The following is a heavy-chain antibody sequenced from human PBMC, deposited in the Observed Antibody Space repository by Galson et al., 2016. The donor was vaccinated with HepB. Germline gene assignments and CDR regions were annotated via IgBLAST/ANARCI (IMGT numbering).Heavy chain of an antibody. CDR1: GFTFSSYA. V-gene: IGHV3-23*01. Sequence: SLRLSCAASGFTFSSYAMTWVRQAPGKGLEWVSGISGSGDSAYYGDSVKGRFSISRDNSKNTLYLQMNSLRAEDTAVYYCAKAHYGSSSAPPDYWGRGTLVTVSS. CDR3: AKAHYGSSSAPPDY. D-gene: IGHD6-6*01. J-gene: IGHJ4*02. CDR2: ISGSGDSA.